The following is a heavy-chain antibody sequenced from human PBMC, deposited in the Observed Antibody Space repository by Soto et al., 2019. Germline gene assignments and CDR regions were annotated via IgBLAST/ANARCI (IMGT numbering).Heavy chain of an antibody. Sequence: HVQLQESGPGLVKPSETLSLTCTVSGDSIYSDNYYWSWIRQAPGTGLEWIGYIYNSGTTFYNPSLKSRLAISLDTSKTQFSLKVTSVTAADTAVYYCAAFVGAYWYFDFWGRGTLVTVSS. D-gene: IGHD2-15*01. V-gene: IGHV4-30-4*01. CDR2: IYNSGTT. CDR1: GDSIYSDNYY. CDR3: AAFVGAYWYFDF. J-gene: IGHJ2*01.